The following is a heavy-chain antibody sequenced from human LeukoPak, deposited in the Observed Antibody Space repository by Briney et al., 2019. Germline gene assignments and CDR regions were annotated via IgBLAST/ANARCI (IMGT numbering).Heavy chain of an antibody. J-gene: IGHJ4*02. CDR1: GFTFSSYA. Sequence: GGSLRLSCAASGFTFSSYAMSWVRQAPGKGLEWVSGIGGSGGSTYYADSVKGRFTISRDNSKNTLYLQMNSLRAEDTAVYYCAKGSSSGSFSVFDYWGQGTLVPVSS. D-gene: IGHD3-10*01. CDR2: IGGSGGST. V-gene: IGHV3-23*01. CDR3: AKGSSSGSFSVFDY.